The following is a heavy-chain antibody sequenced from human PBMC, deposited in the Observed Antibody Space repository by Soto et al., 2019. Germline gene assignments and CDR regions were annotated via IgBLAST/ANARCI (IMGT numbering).Heavy chain of an antibody. D-gene: IGHD1-1*01. CDR2: ISKSSSLI. CDR1: GFIFSSFT. CDR3: VRGDDRVD. V-gene: IGHV3-21*01. Sequence: GGSLRLSCVVSGFIFSSFTITWVRQAPGMGLQYLASISKSSSLIYYADSVRGRFIISRDNSKDSVFLQMYSLRAEDTAMYYCVRGDDRVDWGQGTLVTVSS. J-gene: IGHJ4*02.